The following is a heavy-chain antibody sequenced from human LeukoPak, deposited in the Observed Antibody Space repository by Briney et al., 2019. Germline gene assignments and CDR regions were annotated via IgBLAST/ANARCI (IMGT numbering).Heavy chain of an antibody. CDR3: ARVAEETIFGVVIIGRWFDP. D-gene: IGHD3-3*01. Sequence: SSETLSLTCTVSGGSTSSYYWSWIRQPPGKGLEWIGSIYHSGSTYYNPSLKSRVTISVDTSKNQFSLKLSSVTAADTAVYYCARVAEETIFGVVIIGRWFDPWGQGTLVTVSS. CDR2: IYHSGST. J-gene: IGHJ5*02. CDR1: GGSTSSYY. V-gene: IGHV4-38-2*02.